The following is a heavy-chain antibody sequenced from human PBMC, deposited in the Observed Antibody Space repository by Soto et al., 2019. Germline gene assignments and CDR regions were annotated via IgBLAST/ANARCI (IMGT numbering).Heavy chain of an antibody. Sequence: ASVKVSCKASVYTFTTYVMHWVRQAPGQRLEWMGWINAGNDNTKYSQKFQGRVTINRDTSASTVYMELSSLSSEDTAVYYCARVGHYYYGMDVWGQGTTVTVSS. J-gene: IGHJ6*02. CDR3: ARVGHYYYGMDV. CDR2: INAGNDNT. V-gene: IGHV1-3*01. D-gene: IGHD3-3*01. CDR1: VYTFTTYV.